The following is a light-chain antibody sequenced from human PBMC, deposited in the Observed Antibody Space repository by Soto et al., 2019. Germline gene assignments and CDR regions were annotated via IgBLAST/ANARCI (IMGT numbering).Light chain of an antibody. CDR3: KSYAGSDNFVV. CDR2: EVS. Sequence: QSVLTQTPSASGSPGQSVTISCAGTSSDIGAYDYVSWYQQHPGRAPKLLIYEVSERPSGVPDRFSGSKSGNTASLTVSGLRAEDEADYYCKSYAGSDNFVVFGTGTKVTVL. V-gene: IGLV2-8*01. CDR1: SSDIGAYDY. J-gene: IGLJ1*01.